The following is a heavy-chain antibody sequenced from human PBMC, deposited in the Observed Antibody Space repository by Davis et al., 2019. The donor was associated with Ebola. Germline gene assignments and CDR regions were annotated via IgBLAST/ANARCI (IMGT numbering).Heavy chain of an antibody. CDR1: GYTFTSYG. D-gene: IGHD4-17*01. CDR2: ISAYNGKT. J-gene: IGHJ6*02. V-gene: IGHV1-18*01. Sequence: ASVKVSCQASGYTFTSYGISWVRQAPGQGLEWMGRISAYNGKTNYAQKFQGRVTMTTGTSTSTAYMELRSLRSDDTAVYYCARVTTGWDYYYYGMDVWGQGTTVTVSS. CDR3: ARVTTGWDYYYYGMDV.